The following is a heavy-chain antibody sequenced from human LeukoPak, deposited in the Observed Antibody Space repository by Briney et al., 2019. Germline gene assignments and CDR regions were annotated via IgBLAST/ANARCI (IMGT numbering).Heavy chain of an antibody. D-gene: IGHD3-10*01. Sequence: GGSLRLSCAASGFTFSSYAMSWVRQAPGKGLEWVSAISGSGSSTYYADSVKGRFTISRDNSKNTLYLQMNSLRAKDTAVYYCAKEGDGSGSYYNPNWFDPWGQGTLVTVSS. CDR3: AKEGDGSGSYYNPNWFDP. CDR1: GFTFSSYA. CDR2: ISGSGSST. V-gene: IGHV3-23*01. J-gene: IGHJ5*02.